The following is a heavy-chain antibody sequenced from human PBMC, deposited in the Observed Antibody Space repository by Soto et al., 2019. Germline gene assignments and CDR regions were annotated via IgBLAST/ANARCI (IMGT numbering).Heavy chain of an antibody. D-gene: IGHD4-17*01. CDR2: IYYSGST. J-gene: IGHJ4*02. CDR3: ARDRHDYGGKPDY. CDR1: GGSISSGGYY. V-gene: IGHV4-31*03. Sequence: QVQLQESGPGLLKPSQTLSLTCTVSGGSISSGGYYWSWIRQHPGKGLEWIGYIYYSGSTYHNPALKGRVTISVDTSKNQFSLKLSSVTAADTAVYYCARDRHDYGGKPDYWGQGTLVTVSS.